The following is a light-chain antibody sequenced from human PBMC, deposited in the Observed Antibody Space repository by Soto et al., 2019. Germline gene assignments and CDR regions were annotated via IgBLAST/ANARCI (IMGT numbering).Light chain of an antibody. CDR3: QKYTSFPLT. J-gene: IGKJ4*01. CDR1: QSISNY. V-gene: IGKV1-27*01. CDR2: AAS. Sequence: EILMTQSPSSLSASVGERVTITCRASQSISNYLAWYQQKPGSDPTLLIFAASTLQSGVPSRFSGSGSGAYFTLTISSLQPEDFATYYCQKYTSFPLTFGGGTKVEIK.